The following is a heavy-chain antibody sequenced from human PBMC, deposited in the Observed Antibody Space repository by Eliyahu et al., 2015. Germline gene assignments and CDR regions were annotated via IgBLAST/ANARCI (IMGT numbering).Heavy chain of an antibody. Sequence: EVQLVESGGGLVQPGGSLRLSXSASGFPFXSYCXXXLXHAPGKGLEWVXYISSSSSTIYYADSVKGRFTISRDNAKNSLYLQMNSLRDEDTTVYYCARVFEGYCSSTSCYLSLSYYYGMDVWGQGTTVTVSS. J-gene: IGHJ6*02. CDR3: ARVFEGYCSSTSCYLSLSYYYGMDV. V-gene: IGHV3-48*02. CDR1: GFPFXSYC. CDR2: ISSSSSTI. D-gene: IGHD2-2*01.